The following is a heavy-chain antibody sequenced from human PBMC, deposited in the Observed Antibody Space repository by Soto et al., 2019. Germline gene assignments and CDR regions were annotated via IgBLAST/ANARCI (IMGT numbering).Heavy chain of an antibody. D-gene: IGHD2-2*01. CDR2: ISSSSSYI. CDR3: ARAGSTRCYGGC. Sequence: EVQLVESGGGLVKPGGSLRLSCAASGFTFSSYSMNWVRQAPGKGLEWVSSISSSSSYIYYADSVKGRFTISRDNAKNSLYLQMNSLRAEDTAVYYWARAGSTRCYGGCWGQGTLVTVSS. CDR1: GFTFSSYS. V-gene: IGHV3-21*01. J-gene: IGHJ4*02.